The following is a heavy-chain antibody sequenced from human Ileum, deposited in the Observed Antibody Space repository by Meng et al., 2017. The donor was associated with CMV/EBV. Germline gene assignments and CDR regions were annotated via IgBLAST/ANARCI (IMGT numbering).Heavy chain of an antibody. V-gene: IGHV1-46*01. Sequence: YTFTSYYIHWVRQVPGQGLEWMGVVNPSGGATYYEQKFQGRVTMTRDTSTSSVYMELTSLTSEDTAVYYCARAHCSGGICYNWFDPWGQGTLVTVSS. CDR2: VNPSGGAT. D-gene: IGHD2-15*01. J-gene: IGHJ5*02. CDR1: YTFTSYY. CDR3: ARAHCSGGICYNWFDP.